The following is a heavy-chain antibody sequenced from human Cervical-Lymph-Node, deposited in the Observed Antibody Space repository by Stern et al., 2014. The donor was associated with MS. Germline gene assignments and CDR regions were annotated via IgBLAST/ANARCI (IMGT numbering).Heavy chain of an antibody. V-gene: IGHV3-21*02. D-gene: IGHD6-19*01. Sequence: EVQLVESGGGLVKPGGSLRLSCAASGFTISTSNMNWVRQAPGKGLEWVSSIVSSSFYRYYADSVEGRFTISRDNAKNSLYLQMTSLGVEDTAIYYCATDIGGRWLDSWGQGTLVTVSS. CDR1: GFTISTSN. J-gene: IGHJ4*02. CDR2: IVSSSFYR. CDR3: ATDIGGRWLDS.